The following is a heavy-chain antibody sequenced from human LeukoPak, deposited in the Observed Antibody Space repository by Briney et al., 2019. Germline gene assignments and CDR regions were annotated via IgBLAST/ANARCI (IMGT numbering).Heavy chain of an antibody. J-gene: IGHJ4*02. V-gene: IGHV4-39*01. CDR1: GGSIRSSSYY. CDR3: ATIQIMVVPATLNY. CDR2: ISYSGST. D-gene: IGHD2-15*01. Sequence: SETLSLTCTVSGGSIRSSSYYWGWMRQPPGKGWEWIGSISYSGSTYYNPSLKSRVTIFVETSKNQFSLNLSSVTAADTAVYYCATIQIMVVPATLNYWGQGTLVTVSS.